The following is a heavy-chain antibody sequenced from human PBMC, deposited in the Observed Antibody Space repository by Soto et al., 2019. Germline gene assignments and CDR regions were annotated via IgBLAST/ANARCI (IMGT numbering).Heavy chain of an antibody. CDR2: INHSGST. J-gene: IGHJ3*02. V-gene: IGHV4-34*01. Sequence: PSETLSLTCAVYGGSFSGYYWSWIRQPPGKGLEWIGEINHSGSTNYNPSLKSRVTISVDTSKNQFSLKLSSVTAADTAVYYCARSERVYGSGSYPFDIWGQGTMVTVSS. CDR1: GGSFSGYY. D-gene: IGHD3-10*01. CDR3: ARSERVYGSGSYPFDI.